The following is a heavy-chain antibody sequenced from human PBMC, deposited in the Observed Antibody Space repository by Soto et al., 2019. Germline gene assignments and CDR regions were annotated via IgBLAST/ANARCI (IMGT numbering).Heavy chain of an antibody. V-gene: IGHV3-15*07. CDR2: IKSKGGGETK. J-gene: IGHJ4*02. CDR3: THQGDFYDSSVFDY. D-gene: IGHD3-22*01. CDR1: GPGFSAAW. Sequence: SLRLSCAASGPGFSAAWMKWVRQAPGKGLEGVGRIKSKGGGETKDYAAPVKGRFTISRDDSKNTVYLQMDSLKTDDTAVYYCTHQGDFYDSSVFDYWGQGTLVTVSS.